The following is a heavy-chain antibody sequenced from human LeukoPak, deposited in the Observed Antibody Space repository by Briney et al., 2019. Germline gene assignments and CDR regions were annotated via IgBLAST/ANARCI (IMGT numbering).Heavy chain of an antibody. CDR3: AKALYDFWSGYPEYNWFDP. CDR2: ISYDGSNK. J-gene: IGHJ5*02. CDR1: GFTFSSCG. D-gene: IGHD3-3*01. Sequence: GGSLRLSCAASGFTFSSCGMHWVRQAPGKGLEWVEVISYDGSNKYHADSVKGRFTISRDNSKNTLYLQMNSLRAEDTAVYYCAKALYDFWSGYPEYNWFDPGGQGTLVTVSS. V-gene: IGHV3-30*18.